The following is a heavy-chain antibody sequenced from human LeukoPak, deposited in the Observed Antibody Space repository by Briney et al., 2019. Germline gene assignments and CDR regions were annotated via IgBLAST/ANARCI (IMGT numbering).Heavy chain of an antibody. CDR2: IIPIFDTT. V-gene: IGHV1-69*05. CDR1: GGTFNTYS. J-gene: IGHJ6*03. CDR3: ARHPRTPGAYMDV. Sequence: SVKVSFKSSGGTFNTYSICWLRQAPGQGLEWMGRIIPIFDTTTYAQKFQCRITITTDESSSTAYMELSSLRSEDTAVYYCARHPRTPGAYMDVWGKGTTVTVSS. D-gene: IGHD1-14*01.